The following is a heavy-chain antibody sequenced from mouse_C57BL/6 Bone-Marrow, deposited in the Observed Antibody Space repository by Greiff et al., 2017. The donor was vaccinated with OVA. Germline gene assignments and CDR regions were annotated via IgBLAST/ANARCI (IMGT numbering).Heavy chain of an antibody. J-gene: IGHJ2*01. CDR3: ARRLSHRGFFDY. CDR1: GYTFTDYY. V-gene: IGHV1-26*01. D-gene: IGHD6-5*01. CDR2: INPNNGGT. Sequence: VQLQQSGPELVKPGASVKISCKASGYTFTDYYMNWVKQSHGKSLEWIGDINPNNGGTSYNQKFKGKATLTVDKSSSTAYMELRSLTSEDSAVYYCARRLSHRGFFDYWGQGTTLTVSS.